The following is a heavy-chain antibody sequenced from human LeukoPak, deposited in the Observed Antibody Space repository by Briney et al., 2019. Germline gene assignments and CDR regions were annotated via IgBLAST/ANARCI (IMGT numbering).Heavy chain of an antibody. J-gene: IGHJ4*02. D-gene: IGHD3-10*01. CDR3: ARERYYSSGSYGYFVY. CDR1: GFTFSSYA. Sequence: GRSLRLSCAASGFTFSSYAMHWVRQAPGKGLEWVAVISYDGSNKYYADSVKGRFTISRDNSKNSLYLQMNSLRAEDTAVYYCARERYYSSGSYGYFVYWGQGTLVTVSS. V-gene: IGHV3-30-3*01. CDR2: ISYDGSNK.